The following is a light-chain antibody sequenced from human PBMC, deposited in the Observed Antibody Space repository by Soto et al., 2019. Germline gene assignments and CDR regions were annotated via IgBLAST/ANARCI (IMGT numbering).Light chain of an antibody. CDR3: SSYTSSTTLVV. Sequence: LTHPASVSGSPGQSITISCTGTSSDVGGYNYVSWYQQHPGKAPKLMIYEVSNRPSGVSNRFSGSKSGNTASLTISGLQAEDEADYYCSSYTSSTTLVVFGGGTKVTVL. J-gene: IGLJ2*01. V-gene: IGLV2-14*01. CDR1: SSDVGGYNY. CDR2: EVS.